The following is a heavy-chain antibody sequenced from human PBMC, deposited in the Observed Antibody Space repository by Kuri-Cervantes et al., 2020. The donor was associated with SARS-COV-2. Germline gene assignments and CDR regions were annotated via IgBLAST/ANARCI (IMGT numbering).Heavy chain of an antibody. CDR3: ARALPWDLRGNDAFDI. CDR1: GGSFSGYY. CDR2: INDSGST. D-gene: IGHD1-26*01. J-gene: IGHJ3*02. Sequence: SETLSLTCAVYGGSFSGYYWSWLRQPPGKGLEWIGEINDSGSTNYNPSLKSRVTISVDTSKNQFSLKLSSVTAADTAVYYCARALPWDLRGNDAFDIWGQGTMVTVSS. V-gene: IGHV4-34*01.